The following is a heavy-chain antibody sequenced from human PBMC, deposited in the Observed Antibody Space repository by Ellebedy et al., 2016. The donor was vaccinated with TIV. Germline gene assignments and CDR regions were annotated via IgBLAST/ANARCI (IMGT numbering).Heavy chain of an antibody. D-gene: IGHD5-24*01. CDR2: ISGSGGST. CDR1: GFTFSSYA. CDR3: TRPWVEMATIGDAFDI. V-gene: IGHV3-23*01. J-gene: IGHJ3*02. Sequence: PGGSLRLSCAASGFTFSSYAMSWVRQAPGKGLEWVSAISGSGGSTYYADAVKGRFTISRDKSKKTLYLHMKSLRAEDTAVYYLTRPWVEMATIGDAFDIWGQGTMVTVSS.